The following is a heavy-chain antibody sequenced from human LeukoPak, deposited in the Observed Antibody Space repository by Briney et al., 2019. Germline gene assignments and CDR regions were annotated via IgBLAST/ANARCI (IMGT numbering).Heavy chain of an antibody. CDR3: ARDNYGSGSYYPRHFDY. V-gene: IGHV1-3*01. CDR1: GYTFTSYA. J-gene: IGHJ4*02. Sequence: ASVKVSCKASGYTFTSYAMHWVRQAPGQRLEWMGWINAGNGNTKYSQKFQGRVTITRDTFASTAYMELSSLRSEDTAVYYCARDNYGSGSYYPRHFDYWGQGTLVTVSS. CDR2: INAGNGNT. D-gene: IGHD3-10*01.